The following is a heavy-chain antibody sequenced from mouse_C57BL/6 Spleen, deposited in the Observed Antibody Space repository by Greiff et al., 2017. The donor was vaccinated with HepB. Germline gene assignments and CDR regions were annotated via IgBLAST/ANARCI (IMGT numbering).Heavy chain of an antibody. CDR1: GYTFTSYW. CDR3: ASSESGYDRSYAMDY. Sequence: QVQLQQPGAELVRPGSSVKLSCKASGYTFTSYWMHWVKQRPIQGLEWIGKIDPSDSETKYNQKFKDKATLTVYKSSSTAYMTLSSLTSEDSAVYYGASSESGYDRSYAMDYWGQGTSVTVSS. J-gene: IGHJ4*01. CDR2: IDPSDSET. D-gene: IGHD2-2*01. V-gene: IGHV1-52*01.